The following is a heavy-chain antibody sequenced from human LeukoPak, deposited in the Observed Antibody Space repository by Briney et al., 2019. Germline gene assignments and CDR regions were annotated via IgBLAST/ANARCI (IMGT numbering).Heavy chain of an antibody. CDR3: TRDRFYAMDA. CDR2: ITIDGSST. CDR1: GFTFSSYA. J-gene: IGHJ6*02. V-gene: IGHV3-74*03. Sequence: GGSLRLSCAASGFTFSSYAMSWVRQAPGKGLEWVSRITIDGSSTTYADSVKGRFTISRDSAKNTLYLQMNSLRAEDTAVYYCTRDRFYAMDAWGQGTTVTVSS.